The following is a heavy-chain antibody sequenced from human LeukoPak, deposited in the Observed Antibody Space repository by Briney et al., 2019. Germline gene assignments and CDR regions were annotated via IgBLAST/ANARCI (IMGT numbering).Heavy chain of an antibody. CDR2: INPNSGGT. CDR3: VRAVSGWYWGD. D-gene: IGHD6-19*01. V-gene: IGHV1-2*04. J-gene: IGHJ4*02. Sequence: ASVKVSCKASGYTFTSYDINWVRQATGQGLEWMGWINPNSGGTNYAQKFQGWVTMTRDTSISTAYMELSRLRSDDTAVYYCVRAVSGWYWGDWGQGTLVTVSS. CDR1: GYTFTSYD.